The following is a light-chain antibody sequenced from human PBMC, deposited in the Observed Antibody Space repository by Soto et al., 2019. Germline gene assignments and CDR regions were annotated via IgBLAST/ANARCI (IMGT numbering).Light chain of an antibody. CDR2: RAS. J-gene: IGKJ3*01. CDR3: QRDETDSGT. V-gene: IGKV1-5*03. Sequence: DIQMTQSPSTLSASVGDRVTITCRASQSIDTWLAWYQQKPGKAPKLLIYRASSLESGVPSRFSGSGSGTEFTLTISSLQPDDFSTYYCQRDETDSGTFGPGTKVDIK. CDR1: QSIDTW.